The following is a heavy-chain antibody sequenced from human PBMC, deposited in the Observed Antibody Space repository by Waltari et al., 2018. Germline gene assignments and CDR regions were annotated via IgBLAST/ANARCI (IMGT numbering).Heavy chain of an antibody. CDR1: GFTFSSYA. CDR3: TRNALYYETNGPQRGGEY. CDR2: ISGSGGST. D-gene: IGHD3-22*01. V-gene: IGHV3-23*01. J-gene: IGHJ4*02. Sequence: EVQLLESGGGLVQPGGSLRLSCAASGFTFSSYAMSWVRQAPGKGLEWVSAISGSGGSTYYADSVKGRFTISRDNSKNTLYLQMNSLRAEDTAVYHCTRNALYYETNGPQRGGEYWGQGTLVTVSS.